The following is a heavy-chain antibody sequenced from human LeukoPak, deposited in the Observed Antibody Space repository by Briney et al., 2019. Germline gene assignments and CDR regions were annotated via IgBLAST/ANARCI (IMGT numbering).Heavy chain of an antibody. J-gene: IGHJ4*02. V-gene: IGHV3-23*01. CDR3: AKAGAVVVVAAKYFDY. D-gene: IGHD2-15*01. CDR1: GFTFSTYA. Sequence: GGSLRLSCAASGFTFSTYAMNWVRQAPGKGLEWVSASGSGGSTHYADSVKGRFTISRDNSKNTLYLQMNSLRAEDTAVYYCAKAGAVVVVAAKYFDYWGQGTLVTVSS. CDR2: SGSGGST.